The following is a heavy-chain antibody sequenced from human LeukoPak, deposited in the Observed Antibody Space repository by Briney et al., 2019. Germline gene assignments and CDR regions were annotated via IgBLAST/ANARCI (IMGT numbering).Heavy chain of an antibody. Sequence: PSETLSLTCTVSGGSISSSSYYWDWVRQPPGKGLEWIGSISYSGSTTYNPSLKSGVTISVDWSKNQFSLKLTSVTAADTAVYYCARLGRTYYDFWSGPWGQGTLVTVSS. J-gene: IGHJ5*02. CDR1: GGSISSSSYY. V-gene: IGHV4-39*01. CDR2: ISYSGST. CDR3: ARLGRTYYDFWSGP. D-gene: IGHD3-3*01.